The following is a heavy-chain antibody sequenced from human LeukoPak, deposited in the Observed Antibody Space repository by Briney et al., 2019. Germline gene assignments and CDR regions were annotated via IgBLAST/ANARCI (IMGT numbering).Heavy chain of an antibody. V-gene: IGHV4-31*03. J-gene: IGHJ3*02. CDR3: ARVPVVVTAMGAFDI. CDR2: IYYSGST. D-gene: IGHD2-21*02. CDR1: GXSISSGGYY. Sequence: TLSLTCTVSGXSISSGGYYWSWIRQHPGKGLEWIGYIYYSGSTYYNPSLKSRVTISVDTSKNQFSLKLSSVTAADTAVYYCARVPVVVTAMGAFDIWGQGTMVTVSS.